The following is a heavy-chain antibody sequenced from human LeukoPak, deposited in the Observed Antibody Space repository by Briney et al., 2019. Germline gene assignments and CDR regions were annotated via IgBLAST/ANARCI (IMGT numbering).Heavy chain of an antibody. D-gene: IGHD3-3*01. V-gene: IGHV1-2*02. J-gene: IGHJ6*03. CDR1: GYTFTGCY. CDR3: ARSYDFWSGYYMDV. Sequence: ASVKVSCKASGYTFTGCYMHWVRQAPGQGLEWMGWINPNSGGTNYAQKFQGRVTMTRDTSISTAYMELSRLRSDDTAVYYCARSYDFWSGYYMDVWGKGTTVTVSS. CDR2: INPNSGGT.